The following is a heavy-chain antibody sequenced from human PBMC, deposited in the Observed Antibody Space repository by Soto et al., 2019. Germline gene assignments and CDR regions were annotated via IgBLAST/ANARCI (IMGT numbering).Heavy chain of an antibody. CDR2: IKDDGIDK. V-gene: IGHV3-7*05. J-gene: IGHJ4*01. Sequence: EVQLVESGGDLVQPGGSLRLSCAASGFTFNRHWMNWVRQAPGKGQEWVDNIKDDGIDKYDVHSVRGRSTISRDNAQNSLYLQMDSLGAEDTAVDYCARILGNCPSSLCRSLYYWGPRPLFPVSS. CDR3: ARILGNCPSSLCRSLYY. D-gene: IGHD6-19*01. CDR1: GFTFNRHW.